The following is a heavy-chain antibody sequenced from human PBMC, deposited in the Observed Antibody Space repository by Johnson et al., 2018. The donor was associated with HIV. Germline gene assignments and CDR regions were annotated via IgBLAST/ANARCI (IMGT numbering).Heavy chain of an antibody. CDR1: GFTFDDYA. CDR2: ISWNSGSI. V-gene: IGHV3-9*01. J-gene: IGHJ3*02. CDR3: ARAGQLPEDAFDI. D-gene: IGHD1-7*01. Sequence: QLVESGGGLVQPGRSLRLSCAASGFTFDDYAMHWVRQAPGKGLEWVSGISWNSGSIGYADSVKGRFTISRDNAKNSLYLQMNSLRAEDTAVYYCARAGQLPEDAFDIWGQGTMVTVSS.